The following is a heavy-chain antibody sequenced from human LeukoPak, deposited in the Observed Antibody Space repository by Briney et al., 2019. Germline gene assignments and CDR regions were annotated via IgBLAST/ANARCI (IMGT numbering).Heavy chain of an antibody. CDR3: ARGSPSFGYYDSSGYYLGYYYYMDV. V-gene: IGHV4-38-2*02. CDR1: GYSISSGYY. CDR2: IYHSGST. Sequence: SETLSLTSTVSGYSISSGYYWGWIRQPPGKGLEWIGSIYHSGSTYYNPSLKSRVAISVDTSKNQFSLKLSSVTAADTAVYYCARGSPSFGYYDSSGYYLGYYYYMDVWGKGTTVTVSS. D-gene: IGHD3-22*01. J-gene: IGHJ6*03.